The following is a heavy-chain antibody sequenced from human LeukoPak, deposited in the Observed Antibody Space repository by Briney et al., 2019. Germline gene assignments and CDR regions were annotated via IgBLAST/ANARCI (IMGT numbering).Heavy chain of an antibody. J-gene: IGHJ4*02. V-gene: IGHV3-9*01. CDR1: GFTFDDYA. Sequence: GRSLRLSCVVSGFTFDDYAMHWVRQAPGKGLEWVSGISWNSGTIGYADSVRGRFTISRDNAKNTLYLQMSSLRAEDTTVYYCAREGEPYMSTGGSDYWGQGTLVTVSS. CDR3: AREGEPYMSTGGSDY. D-gene: IGHD4-17*01. CDR2: ISWNSGTI.